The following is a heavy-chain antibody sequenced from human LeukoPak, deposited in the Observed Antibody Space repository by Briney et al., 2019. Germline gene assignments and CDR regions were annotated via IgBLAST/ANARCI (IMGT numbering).Heavy chain of an antibody. V-gene: IGHV3-21*01. CDR2: ISSSSSYI. CDR3: ARDRNYDYIWGSYRPDYFDY. CDR1: GFTFSSYT. J-gene: IGHJ4*02. D-gene: IGHD3-16*02. Sequence: GGSLRLSCAASGFTFSSYTMNWVRQAPGKGLKWVSSISSSSSYIYYADSVKGRFTISRDNAKNSLYLQMNSLRAEDTAVYYCARDRNYDYIWGSYRPDYFDYWGQGTLVTVSS.